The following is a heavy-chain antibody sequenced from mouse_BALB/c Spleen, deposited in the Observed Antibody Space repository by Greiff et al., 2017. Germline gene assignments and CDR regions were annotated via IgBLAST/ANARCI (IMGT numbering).Heavy chain of an antibody. Sequence: EVQRVESGGGLVQPGESLKLSCESNEYEFPSHDMSWVRKTPEKRLELVAAINSDGGSTYYPDTMERRFIISRDNTKKTLYLQMSSLRSEDTALYYCARAPYYYGSRTGYFDVWGAGTTVTVAS. V-gene: IGHV5-2*01. J-gene: IGHJ1*01. D-gene: IGHD1-1*01. CDR3: ARAPYYYGSRTGYFDV. CDR2: INSDGGST. CDR1: EYEFPSHD.